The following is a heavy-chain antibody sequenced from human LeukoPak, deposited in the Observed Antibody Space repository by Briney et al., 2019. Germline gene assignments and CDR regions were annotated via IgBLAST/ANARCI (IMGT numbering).Heavy chain of an antibody. CDR2: IYYSGST. V-gene: IGHV4-59*08. CDR3: ARIISGYSYGVFDY. D-gene: IGHD5-18*01. J-gene: IGHJ4*02. Sequence: SETLSLTCTVSGGSISTYYWSRIRQPPGKGLEWVGYIYYSGSTNYNPSLKSRVTISVDTSKNQFSLKLSSVTAADTAVCYCARIISGYSYGVFDYWGQGTLVTVSS. CDR1: GGSISTYY.